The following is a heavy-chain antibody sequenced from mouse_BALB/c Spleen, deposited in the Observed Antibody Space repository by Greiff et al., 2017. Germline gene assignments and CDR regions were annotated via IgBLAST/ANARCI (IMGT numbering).Heavy chain of an antibody. J-gene: IGHJ4*01. D-gene: IGHD1-1*02. CDR1: GFNIKDSY. V-gene: IGHV14-3*02. Sequence: VQLQQSGAELVKPGASVKLSCTASGFNIKDSYMHWVKQRPEQGLEWIGRIDPANGSTKYDPKFQGKATITADTSSNTAYLQLSSLTSEDTAVYYGASETGNYVMDYWGQGTSVTVSS. CDR2: IDPANGST. CDR3: ASETGNYVMDY.